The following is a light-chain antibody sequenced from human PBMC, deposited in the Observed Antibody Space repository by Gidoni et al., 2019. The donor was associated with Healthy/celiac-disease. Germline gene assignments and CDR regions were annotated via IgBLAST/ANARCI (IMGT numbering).Light chain of an antibody. Sequence: DIQLTQSPSSLSGSVGDRVTITCQASQDISNYLNWHQQKPGKAPKLLIYDASNLETGVPSRFSGSGSGTDFTFTISSLQPEDIATYYCQQYDNLPLTFGGGTKVEIK. CDR1: QDISNY. J-gene: IGKJ4*01. CDR2: DAS. CDR3: QQYDNLPLT. V-gene: IGKV1-33*01.